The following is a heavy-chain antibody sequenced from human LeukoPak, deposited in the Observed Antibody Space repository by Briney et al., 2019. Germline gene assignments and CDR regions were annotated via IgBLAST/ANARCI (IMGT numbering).Heavy chain of an antibody. Sequence: GGSLRLSCAASGFTFSSYSMNWVRQAPGKGLEWISYIRSDGTTIYYADSVKGRFTISRDNAQNSLYLQMNSLRAEDTAVYYCARSGYHDYWGQGTLVTVSS. CDR3: ARSGYHDY. J-gene: IGHJ4*02. V-gene: IGHV3-48*04. CDR1: GFTFSSYS. D-gene: IGHD5-12*01. CDR2: IRSDGTTI.